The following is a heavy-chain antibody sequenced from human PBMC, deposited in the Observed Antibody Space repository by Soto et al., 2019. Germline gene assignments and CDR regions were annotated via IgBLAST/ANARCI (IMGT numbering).Heavy chain of an antibody. CDR2: IDSNGGST. V-gene: IGHV3-64*02. J-gene: IGHJ4*02. CDR1: GFTFSSYA. D-gene: IGHD6-19*01. CDR3: VRVGVAGTCDY. Sequence: EVQLVESGEGLVQPGGSLRLACAASGFTFSSYAMHWVRQAPGKGLEDVSAIDSNGGSTYYADSVKGRFTVSRDNSKNTLNLEMGSLRSDDMAVYYCVRVGVAGTCDYWGQGTLVTVSS.